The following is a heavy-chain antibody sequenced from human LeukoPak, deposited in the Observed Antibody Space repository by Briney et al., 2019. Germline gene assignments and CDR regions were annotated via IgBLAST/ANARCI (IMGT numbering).Heavy chain of an antibody. Sequence: ASVKVSCKASGYTFASYDINWVRQATGQGLEWMGWMNPNSGNTGYAQKFQGRVIMTRNTSISTAYMELSSLRSEDTAVYYCARGGDYVWGSYRYPDYWGQGTLVTVSS. J-gene: IGHJ4*02. CDR3: ARGGDYVWGSYRYPDY. CDR1: GYTFASYD. CDR2: MNPNSGNT. D-gene: IGHD3-16*02. V-gene: IGHV1-8*01.